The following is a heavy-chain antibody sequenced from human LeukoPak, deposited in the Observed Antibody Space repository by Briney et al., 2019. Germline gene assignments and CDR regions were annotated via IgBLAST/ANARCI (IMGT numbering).Heavy chain of an antibody. D-gene: IGHD5-18*01. J-gene: IGHJ4*02. CDR2: ISWSGGST. Sequence: GGSLRLSCAASGFTFNSYAMHWVRQAPGKGLEWVSAISWSGGSTYYADSVKGRFTISRDNSKNSLYLQMNSLRAEDTAVYYCAKGSDSYEDWGQGTLVTVSS. V-gene: IGHV3-23*01. CDR3: AKGSDSYED. CDR1: GFTFNSYA.